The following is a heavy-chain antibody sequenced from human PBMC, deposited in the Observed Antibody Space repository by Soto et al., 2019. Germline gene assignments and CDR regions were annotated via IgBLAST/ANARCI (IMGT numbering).Heavy chain of an antibody. CDR1: GFSFSANA. CDR2: ILHIGDSA. CDR3: ARRGLSNNDY. V-gene: IGHV3-23*01. D-gene: IGHD1-1*01. Sequence: DVQLLESGGGLVQPGGSLRLSCVASGFSFSANAMTWVRQAPGKGLEWVASILHIGDSAYYADSVKDRFTISRDNSKRTLYLQMNSLRAEDTAVYYCARRGLSNNDYWGQGTLVTVSS. J-gene: IGHJ4*02.